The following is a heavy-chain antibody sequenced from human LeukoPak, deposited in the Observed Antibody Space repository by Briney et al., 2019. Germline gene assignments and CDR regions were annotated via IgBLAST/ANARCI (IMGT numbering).Heavy chain of an antibody. J-gene: IGHJ4*02. Sequence: ASVTVSCKPSVYTFTGYYMQWVRLAPGQGLEWMGWINPNSGGTKYAQKFQGRVTMTRDTSISTAYMELSRLRSNDTAVYYCARESEERITMVRGVIPPCYWGQGTLVTVSS. CDR1: VYTFTGYY. CDR2: INPNSGGT. V-gene: IGHV1-2*02. CDR3: ARESEERITMVRGVIPPCY. D-gene: IGHD3-10*01.